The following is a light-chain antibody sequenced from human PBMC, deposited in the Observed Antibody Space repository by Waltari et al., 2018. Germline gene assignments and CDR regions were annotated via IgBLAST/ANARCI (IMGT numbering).Light chain of an antibody. J-gene: IGLJ1*01. Sequence: QSALTQPASVSGSPGQSITISCPGPSSDVGPYTFVPWYQQHPGKAPKLMIYDVSNRPSGVSDRFSGSKSGNTASLTISGLQAEDEADYYCSSYATTTTQVFGTGTKVTVV. CDR3: SSYATTTTQV. V-gene: IGLV2-14*03. CDR1: SSDVGPYTF. CDR2: DVS.